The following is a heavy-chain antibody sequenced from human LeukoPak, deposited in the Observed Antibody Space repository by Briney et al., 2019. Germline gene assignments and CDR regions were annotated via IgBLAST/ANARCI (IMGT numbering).Heavy chain of an antibody. CDR3: ARDLVTMIVSGDETKHNTWFDP. V-gene: IGHV3-48*04. J-gene: IGHJ5*02. D-gene: IGHD3-22*01. CDR2: ISSSGSTI. CDR1: GFTFSSYS. Sequence: GGSLRLSCAASGFTFSSYSMNWVRQAPGKGLEWVSYISSSGSTIYYADSVKGRFTISRDNAKNSLYLQMNSLRAEDTAVYCCARDLVTMIVSGDETKHNTWFDPWGQGTLVTVSS.